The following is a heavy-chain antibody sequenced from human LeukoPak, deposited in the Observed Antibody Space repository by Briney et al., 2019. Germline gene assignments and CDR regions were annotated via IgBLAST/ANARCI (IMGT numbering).Heavy chain of an antibody. J-gene: IGHJ3*02. V-gene: IGHV3-7*01. CDR1: GFISSSYW. D-gene: IGHD2/OR15-2a*01. CDR3: ARVYDPRMGDAFDI. Sequence: GGSLRLSCAASGFISSSYWMSWVRQAPGKGLEWVANVKQDGSERYYGDSVKGRFTISRDNAKNSLYLQMNSLRAEDTAVYYCARVYDPRMGDAFDIWGQGTMVTVSS. CDR2: VKQDGSER.